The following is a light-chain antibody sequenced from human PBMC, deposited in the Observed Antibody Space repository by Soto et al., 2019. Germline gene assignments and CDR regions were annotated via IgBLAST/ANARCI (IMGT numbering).Light chain of an antibody. CDR3: ASCDDNLNDDV. Sequence: QSVLTQPPSTSSTPGQSVTISCSGSTSNVGSFYVDWYQHLPGTAPKLLIYIGDQRASGVSDRFSASKSGTSASLAISGLQSDDEADYYCASCDDNLNDDVFGSGTKLTVL. CDR1: TSNVGSFY. V-gene: IGLV1-47*02. CDR2: IGD. J-gene: IGLJ1*01.